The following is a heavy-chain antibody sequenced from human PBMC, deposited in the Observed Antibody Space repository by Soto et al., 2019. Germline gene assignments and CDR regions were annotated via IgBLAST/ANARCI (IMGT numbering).Heavy chain of an antibody. J-gene: IGHJ4*02. CDR3: ARDIAAAGYFDY. Sequence: QVQLQESGPGLVKPSQTLSLTCTVSGGSISSGGYYLSWIRQHPGKGLEWIGYIYYSGSTYYNPSLKSRVTNSGDTSKNQFSLKLSSVTAADTAVYYCARDIAAAGYFDYWGQGTLVTVSS. D-gene: IGHD6-13*01. V-gene: IGHV4-31*03. CDR1: GGSISSGGYY. CDR2: IYYSGST.